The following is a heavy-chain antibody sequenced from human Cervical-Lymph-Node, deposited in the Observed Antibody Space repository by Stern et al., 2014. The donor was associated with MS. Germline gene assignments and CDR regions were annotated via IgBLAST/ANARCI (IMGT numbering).Heavy chain of an antibody. CDR3: ARDEGIGGYFDY. V-gene: IGHV3-33*01. D-gene: IGHD1-26*01. CDR2: IWYDGSDK. CDR1: GFTFSSYG. Sequence: MQLVESGGGVVQPGRSLRLSCAASGFTFSSYGMHWVRQAPGQGLEWVAVIWYDGSDKYYADSVKGRFTISRDNSKNTLYLQMNSLRAEDTAVYYCARDEGIGGYFDYWGQGTLVTVSS. J-gene: IGHJ4*02.